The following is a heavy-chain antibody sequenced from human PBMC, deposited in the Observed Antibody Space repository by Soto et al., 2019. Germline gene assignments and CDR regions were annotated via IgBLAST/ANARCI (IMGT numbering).Heavy chain of an antibody. V-gene: IGHV1-18*01. D-gene: IGHD3-22*01. J-gene: IGHJ4*02. CDR1: GYTFTSYG. CDR2: ISAYNGNT. CDR3: ARDPADYYDSSGYYYRVLDY. Sequence: QVQLVQSGAEVKKPGASVKVSCKASGYTFTSYGISWVRQAPGQGLEWMGWISAYNGNTNYAQKLQGRVTMTTDTPSSTAYMERRSLGSDDTAVYYCARDPADYYDSSGYYYRVLDYWGQGTLVTVSS.